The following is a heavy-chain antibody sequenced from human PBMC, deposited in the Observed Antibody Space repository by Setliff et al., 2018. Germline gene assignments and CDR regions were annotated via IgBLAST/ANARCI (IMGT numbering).Heavy chain of an antibody. CDR2: FHTGGAT. CDR1: GGSISSGGFY. D-gene: IGHD3-10*01. CDR3: ARESATIGEFPLYYFDK. J-gene: IGHJ4*02. V-gene: IGHV4-61*09. Sequence: KPSETLSLTCSVSGGSISSGGFYWSWIRQSAGRGLEWIGHFHTGGATDYNLSLKSRVTISLDSSKNQFSLRLSSVTAADAAVYFCARESATIGEFPLYYFDKWGQGIPVTVSS.